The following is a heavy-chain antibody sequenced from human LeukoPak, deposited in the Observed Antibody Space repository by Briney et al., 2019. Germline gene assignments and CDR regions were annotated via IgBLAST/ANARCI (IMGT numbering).Heavy chain of an antibody. V-gene: IGHV1-46*01. CDR1: RYTFTSYY. CDR3: ARGVGATDYFDD. D-gene: IGHD1-26*01. J-gene: IGHJ4*02. Sequence: AVSVKVSCMHSRYTFTSYYMQWVRPAPRQGLEWMTIINPSGGSTSYAQKFQGRVTMTRDTTTSTVYMELRSQRSEDTAVYYCARGVGATDYFDDWGQGTLVTASS. CDR2: INPSGGST.